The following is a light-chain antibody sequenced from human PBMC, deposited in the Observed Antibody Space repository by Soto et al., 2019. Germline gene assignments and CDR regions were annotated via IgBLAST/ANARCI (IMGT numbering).Light chain of an antibody. V-gene: IGKV3-20*01. Sequence: EVVLTQSPGTLSLSPGERATLSCRASQSVSSSYLAWYQQKPGQAPRLLIYGASSRATGIPDRFSGSGSGTDFALTISRLETEDFAVYYCQQYGYSSYTFGQGTKLEIK. J-gene: IGKJ2*01. CDR3: QQYGYSSYT. CDR1: QSVSSSY. CDR2: GAS.